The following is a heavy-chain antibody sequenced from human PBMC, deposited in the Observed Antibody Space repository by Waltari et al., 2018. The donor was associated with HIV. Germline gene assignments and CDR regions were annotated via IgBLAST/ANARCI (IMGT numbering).Heavy chain of an antibody. CDR2: SRGGGKT. Sequence: EVQLLDSGGGLVEPGGSLRPSCAASGFIFTTFAMDWVRQDPGRGVEWVSASRGGGKTFYADSVKGRFTISRDNSKNTLYLQMNSLRADDAAVYYCVKDSGRAADVFDLWGQGTMVTVSS. CDR1: GFIFTTFA. D-gene: IGHD3-10*01. CDR3: VKDSGRAADVFDL. V-gene: IGHV3-23*01. J-gene: IGHJ3*01.